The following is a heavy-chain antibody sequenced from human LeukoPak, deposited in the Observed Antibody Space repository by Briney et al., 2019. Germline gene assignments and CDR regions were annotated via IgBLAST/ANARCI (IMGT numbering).Heavy chain of an antibody. Sequence: SETLSLTCAVYDESFNNYFWNWIRQSPGKGLEWIGEINRSGITSYNPSLKGRLTMSADMSKNQFSLNLTSVTAADAAVYFYARGRKYYDISTGYYRPPHYFYMDVWGNGATVTVSS. CDR2: INRSGIT. CDR3: ARGRKYYDISTGYYRPPHYFYMDV. V-gene: IGHV4-34*01. CDR1: DESFNNYF. D-gene: IGHD3-9*01. J-gene: IGHJ6*03.